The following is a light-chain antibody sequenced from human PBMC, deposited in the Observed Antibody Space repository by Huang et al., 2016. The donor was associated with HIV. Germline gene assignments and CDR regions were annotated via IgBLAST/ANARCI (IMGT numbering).Light chain of an antibody. Sequence: EIVMTQSPATLSVSPGQRVTLSCRANRSVSTNLAWYQQRHGQAPRLLIYGSSTRAPGIPARFSGSGSGTEFSLTISSLQSEDFALYYCHQYNNWLLSFGGGTRV. J-gene: IGKJ4*01. V-gene: IGKV3-15*01. CDR2: GSS. CDR3: HQYNNWLLS. CDR1: RSVSTN.